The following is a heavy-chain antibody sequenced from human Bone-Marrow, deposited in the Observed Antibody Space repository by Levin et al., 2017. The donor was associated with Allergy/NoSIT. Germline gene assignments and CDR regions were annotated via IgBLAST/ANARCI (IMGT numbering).Heavy chain of an antibody. Sequence: GGSLRLSCAASGFTFSSYGMHWVRQAPGKGLEWVAVISYDGSNKYYADSVKGRFTISRDNSKNTLYLQMNSLRAEDTAVYYCAKDQGIAAAGTSGGGGYGMDVWGQGTTVTVSS. CDR2: ISYDGSNK. V-gene: IGHV3-30*18. CDR3: AKDQGIAAAGTSGGGGYGMDV. D-gene: IGHD6-13*01. CDR1: GFTFSSYG. J-gene: IGHJ6*02.